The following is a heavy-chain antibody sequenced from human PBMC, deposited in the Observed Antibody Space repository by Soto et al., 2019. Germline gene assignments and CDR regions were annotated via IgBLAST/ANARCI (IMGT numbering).Heavy chain of an antibody. J-gene: IGHJ4*02. CDR1: GYSFTSYW. CDR3: ASGDDQLVRDY. Sequence: GESLKISCKGSGYSFTSYWIAWVRQMPGKGLEWMGIIYPGDSDTRHSPPFQGQVTVSADKSISTAYLQWSSLKASDTSMYYCASGDDQLVRDYWGQGTLVTVSS. D-gene: IGHD6-13*01. CDR2: IYPGDSDT. V-gene: IGHV5-51*01.